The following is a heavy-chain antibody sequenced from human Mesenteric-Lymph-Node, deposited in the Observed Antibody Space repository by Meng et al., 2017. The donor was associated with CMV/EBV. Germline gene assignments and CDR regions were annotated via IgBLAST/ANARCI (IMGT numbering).Heavy chain of an antibody. CDR1: GFTFSSYA. V-gene: IGHV3-30*02. D-gene: IGHD2-15*01. J-gene: IGHJ6*02. CDR2: TRYDGQNE. Sequence: GESLKISCAVSGFTFSSYAMYWVRQAPGKGLEWVAFTRYDGQNEDHTDSVKGRFTISKDFSKNTLYLQMNSLRVEDTAVYYCAKDRGSGGNDYGMDVWGQGTTVTVSS. CDR3: AKDRGSGGNDYGMDV.